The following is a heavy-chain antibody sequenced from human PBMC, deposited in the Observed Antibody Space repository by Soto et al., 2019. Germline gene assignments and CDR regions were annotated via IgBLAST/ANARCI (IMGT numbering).Heavy chain of an antibody. CDR3: ARDPDSSGYYDFDY. CDR1: GFTFSSYA. CDR2: ISSYGGST. D-gene: IGHD3-22*01. Sequence: EVQLVESGGGLVQPGGSLRLSCAASGFTFSSYAMHWVRQAPGKGLEYVSAISSYGGSTYYANSVKGRFTISRDNSKHTLYLQMGSLRAEDMAVYYCARDPDSSGYYDFDYWGQGTLVTVSS. V-gene: IGHV3-64*01. J-gene: IGHJ4*02.